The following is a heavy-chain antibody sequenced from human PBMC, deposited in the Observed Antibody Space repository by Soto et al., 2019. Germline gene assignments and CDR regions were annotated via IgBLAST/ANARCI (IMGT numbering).Heavy chain of an antibody. CDR2: INPKSGGT. D-gene: IGHD2-8*01. Sequence: ASVKVSCKASGYSFTDYHIHWVRQAPGQGLEWLGRINPKSGGTSTAQKFQGWVTMTTDTSISTASMELTRLTSDDTAIYYCARGDSTDCSDGVCSFFYNHDMDVWGQGTTVTVSS. CDR3: ARGDSTDCSDGVCSFFYNHDMDV. J-gene: IGHJ6*02. V-gene: IGHV1-2*04. CDR1: GYSFTDYH.